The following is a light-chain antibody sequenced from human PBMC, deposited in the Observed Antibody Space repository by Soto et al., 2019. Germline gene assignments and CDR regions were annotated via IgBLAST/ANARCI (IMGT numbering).Light chain of an antibody. CDR3: QQTSTAPFT. CDR2: ESS. V-gene: IGKV1-39*01. CDR1: QNINIY. J-gene: IGKJ3*01. Sequence: DIELTQSPSSLSASVGDRVTVTCRSSQNINIYLNWYQQKPGKAPKLLIFESSNLQSGVPSRFSGRGSRRDFTLTISSLQREDFATYFCQQTSTAPFTFGPGTKVDFK.